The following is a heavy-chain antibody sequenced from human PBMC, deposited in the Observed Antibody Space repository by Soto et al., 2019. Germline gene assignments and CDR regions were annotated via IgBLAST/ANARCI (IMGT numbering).Heavy chain of an antibody. Sequence: PSETLSLTCTVSGGSISSGGYYWSWIRQHPGKGLEWIGYIYYSGSTYYNPSLKSRVTISVDTSKNQFSLKLSSVTAADTAVYYCARDRGYCGYGGGGWFDPWGQGTLVTVSS. J-gene: IGHJ5*02. CDR1: GGSISSGGYY. CDR2: IYYSGST. CDR3: ARDRGYCGYGGGGWFDP. D-gene: IGHD5-12*01. V-gene: IGHV4-31*03.